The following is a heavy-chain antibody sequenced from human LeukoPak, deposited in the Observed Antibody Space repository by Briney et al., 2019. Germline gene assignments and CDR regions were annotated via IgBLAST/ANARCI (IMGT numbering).Heavy chain of an antibody. V-gene: IGHV3-21*01. CDR3: ARDRYDSSGYYLPSLDY. J-gene: IGHJ4*02. CDR1: GFTFSSYS. Sequence: PGGSLRLSCAASGFTFSSYSMNWVRQTPGKGLEWGSSISSSSSYIYYADSVKGRFTISRDNAKNSLYLQMNSLRAEDTAVYYCARDRYDSSGYYLPSLDYWGQGTLVTVSS. D-gene: IGHD3-22*01. CDR2: ISSSSSYI.